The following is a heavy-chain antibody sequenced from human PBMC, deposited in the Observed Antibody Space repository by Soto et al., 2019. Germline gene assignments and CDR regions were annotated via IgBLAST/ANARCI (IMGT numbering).Heavy chain of an antibody. CDR1: EYSFSSFE. J-gene: IGHJ2*01. CDR2: MSTSGADI. V-gene: IGHV3-48*03. Sequence: QLVESGGGLIQTGGSMRLSCIGSEYSFSSFEMNWVRQAPGKGLEWVSYMSTSGADIKYADSVKGRFTVSRDNSTNSLFLQMDSLRADDTAIYYCASTLGNWYFDLWGRGTLVTVSS. CDR3: ASTLGNWYFDL. D-gene: IGHD7-27*01.